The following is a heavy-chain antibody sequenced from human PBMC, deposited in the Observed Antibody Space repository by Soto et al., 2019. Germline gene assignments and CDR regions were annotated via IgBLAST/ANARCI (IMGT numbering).Heavy chain of an antibody. D-gene: IGHD3-3*01. CDR3: TTTVDYDSPRTRWYFAY. Sequence: EVQLVESGGGLVKPGGSLRLSCAASGFTFSNAWMSWVRQAPGKGLEWVGRIKSKTDGGTTDYAAPVKCRFTISRDDSQTTLYLQMNSLKTDDTAVYYCTTTVDYDSPRTRWYFAYWGQRTLVIVSS. CDR2: IKSKTDGGTT. J-gene: IGHJ4*02. V-gene: IGHV3-15*01. CDR1: GFTFSNAW.